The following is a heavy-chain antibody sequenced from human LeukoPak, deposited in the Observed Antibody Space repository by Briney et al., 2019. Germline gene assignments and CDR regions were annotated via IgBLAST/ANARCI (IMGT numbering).Heavy chain of an antibody. J-gene: IGHJ3*02. CDR3: TRHPKTAMVVTDAFDI. V-gene: IGHV3-73*01. CDR2: IRSKVNNYAT. Sequence: GGSLRLSCAASGFTFSGSAIHWVRQASGKGLEWVGRIRSKVNNYATSYAASVKDRFTISRDDSKNTAYLQMNSLKTEDTAVYYCTRHPKTAMVVTDAFDIWGQGTMVTVSS. D-gene: IGHD5-18*01. CDR1: GFTFSGSA.